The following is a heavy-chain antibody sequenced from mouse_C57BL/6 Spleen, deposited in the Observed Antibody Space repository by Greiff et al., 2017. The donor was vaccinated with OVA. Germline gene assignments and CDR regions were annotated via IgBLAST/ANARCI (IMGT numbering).Heavy chain of an antibody. Sequence: QVQLQQPGAELVKPGASVKLSCKASGYTFTSYWMHWVKQRPGRGLEWIGRLDPNSGGPKHHEKFKSKATLTVDKPSSTAYMQLSSLTSEDAAVYYCARSRTTVVATDYWGQGTTLTVSS. J-gene: IGHJ2*01. CDR3: ARSRTTVVATDY. CDR2: LDPNSGGP. CDR1: GYTFTSYW. D-gene: IGHD1-1*01. V-gene: IGHV1-72*01.